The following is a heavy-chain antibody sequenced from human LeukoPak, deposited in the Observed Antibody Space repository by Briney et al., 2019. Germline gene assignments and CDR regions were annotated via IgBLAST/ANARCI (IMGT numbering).Heavy chain of an antibody. J-gene: IGHJ4*02. CDR1: GFTFGIVW. CDR2: IKQDGSDT. V-gene: IGHV3-7*01. D-gene: IGHD3-3*02. CDR3: EREHSSHFT. Sequence: GGSLRLSCAGSGFTFGIVWMNWFRQAPGKGLEWVAHIKQDGSDTYVDSVKGRFTISRDIAKTSLFLHMNSLTTEDSAVYYCEREHSSHFTWGQGTLVTVSS.